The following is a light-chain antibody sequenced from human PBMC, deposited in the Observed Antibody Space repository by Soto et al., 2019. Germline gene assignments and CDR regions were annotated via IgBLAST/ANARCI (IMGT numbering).Light chain of an antibody. V-gene: IGKV3-11*01. J-gene: IGKJ4*01. CDR1: QSVRTY. CDR2: AAL. CDR3: QHSSGWLT. Sequence: EIVLTQSPATLSLSPGERATLSCRASQSVRTYLAWYQQKPGQAPRLLIYAALHRATDIPARFSGSGSGTDFTLTSSNLAAEDFAVYYCQHSSGWLTFGGGTKVEIK.